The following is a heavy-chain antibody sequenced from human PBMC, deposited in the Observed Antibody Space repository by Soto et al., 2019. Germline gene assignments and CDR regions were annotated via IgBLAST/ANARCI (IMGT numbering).Heavy chain of an antibody. D-gene: IGHD3-3*01. J-gene: IGHJ4*02. Sequence: GGSLRLSCAASGFTFSSYAMSWVRQAPGKGLEWVSAISGSGGSTYYADSVKGRFTISRDNSKNTLYLQMNSLRAEDTALYYCAKRYDFCSGYYDHWGQGTLVTVSS. CDR2: ISGSGGST. CDR3: AKRYDFCSGYYDH. V-gene: IGHV3-23*01. CDR1: GFTFSSYA.